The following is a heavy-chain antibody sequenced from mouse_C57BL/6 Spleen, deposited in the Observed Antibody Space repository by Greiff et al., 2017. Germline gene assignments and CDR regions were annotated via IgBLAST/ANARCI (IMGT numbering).Heavy chain of an antibody. CDR1: GFTFSDYY. D-gene: IGHD2-3*01. CDR3: ARSGGYYLGAMDY. V-gene: IGHV5-16*01. J-gene: IGHJ4*01. Sequence: EVMLVESEGGLVQPGSSMKLSCTASGFTFSDYYMAWVRQVPEKGLEWVANINYDGSSTYYLDSLKSRFIISRDNAKNILYLQMSSLKSEDTATYCCARSGGYYLGAMDYWGQGTSVTVSS. CDR2: INYDGSST.